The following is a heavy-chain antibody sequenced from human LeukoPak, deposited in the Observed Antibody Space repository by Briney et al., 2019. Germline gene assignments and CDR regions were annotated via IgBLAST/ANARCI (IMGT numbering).Heavy chain of an antibody. CDR1: GYTFTSYG. CDR2: ISAYNGNT. CDR3: ARVAPRITMIVVVTPNWFDP. D-gene: IGHD3-22*01. V-gene: IGHV1-18*01. Sequence: ASVKVSCKASGYTFTSYGISWVRQAPGQGLEWMGWISAYNGNTNYAQKLQGRVTMTTDTSTSTAYMELRSLRSDDTAVYYCARVAPRITMIVVVTPNWFDPWGQGTLVTVSP. J-gene: IGHJ5*02.